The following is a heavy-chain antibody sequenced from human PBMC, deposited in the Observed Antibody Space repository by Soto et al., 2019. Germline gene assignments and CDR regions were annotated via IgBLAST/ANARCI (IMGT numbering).Heavy chain of an antibody. CDR2: TYYYRSKWYI. D-gene: IGHD1-1*01. CDR3: ARDDGPRTTRRFDA. J-gene: IGHJ5*02. Sequence: SQTLSLTCDISGDSVSSNNAAWNWIRQSPSRGLEWLGRTYYYRSKWYIDYAVSVKGRISINAVTSKNQVSLQLNAVIPDDTAVYYCARDDGPRTTRRFDAWGQGTPVTVSS. CDR1: GDSVSSNNAA. V-gene: IGHV6-1*01.